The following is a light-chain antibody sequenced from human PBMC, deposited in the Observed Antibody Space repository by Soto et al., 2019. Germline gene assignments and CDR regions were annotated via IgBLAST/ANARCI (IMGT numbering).Light chain of an antibody. CDR2: EDD. V-gene: IGLV6-57*03. J-gene: IGLJ3*02. CDR1: SGDIARNY. Sequence: QSVSESPGGTVTISCTRSSGDIARNYVQWYQQRPGSAPSAVIHEDDQRPSGVPXRFSGSVDRSSNSASLTISGLKTEDXXXXYCQSYDSSNQGVFGGGTKLTVL. CDR3: QSYDSSNQGV.